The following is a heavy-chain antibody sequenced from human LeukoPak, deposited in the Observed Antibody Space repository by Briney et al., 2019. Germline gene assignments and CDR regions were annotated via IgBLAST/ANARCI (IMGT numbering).Heavy chain of an antibody. J-gene: IGHJ6*04. V-gene: IGHV1-58*01. CDR2: IVVGSGNT. CDR1: GFTFTSSA. Sequence: ASVKVSCKASGFTFTSSAVQWVRQARGQRLEWIGWIVVGSGNTNYAQKFPERVTITRDMSTSTANMELSSLRSEDTAVYYCAAGVKVRGVETMDVWGKGTTVTVSS. D-gene: IGHD3-10*01. CDR3: AAGVKVRGVETMDV.